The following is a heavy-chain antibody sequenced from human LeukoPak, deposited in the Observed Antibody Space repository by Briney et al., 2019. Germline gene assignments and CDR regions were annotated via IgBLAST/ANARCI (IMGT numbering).Heavy chain of an antibody. J-gene: IGHJ4*02. CDR1: GYTFTGYY. Sequence: ASVKVSCKASGYTFTGYYMHWVRQAPGQGLEWMGWINPNSGGTNYAQKFQGRVTMTRDTSISTAYMELRSLRSDDTAVYYCAREPTGAYCGGDCWGYWGQGTLVTVSS. CDR2: INPNSGGT. D-gene: IGHD2-21*02. V-gene: IGHV1-2*02. CDR3: AREPTGAYCGGDCWGY.